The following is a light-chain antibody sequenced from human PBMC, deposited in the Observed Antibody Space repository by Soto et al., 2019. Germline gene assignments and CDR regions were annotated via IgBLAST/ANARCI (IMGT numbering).Light chain of an antibody. J-gene: IGKJ5*01. CDR2: AAS. Sequence: DIQMTQSPSSLSASVGDRVTITCRASQSISTYLNWYQQKPGKAPKVLIYAASSLQSGVPSRFSGIGSGTDFTLIINRLDPEDSAVYYCQHNGRSFGQGTRLEIK. V-gene: IGKV1-39*01. CDR3: QHNGRS. CDR1: QSISTY.